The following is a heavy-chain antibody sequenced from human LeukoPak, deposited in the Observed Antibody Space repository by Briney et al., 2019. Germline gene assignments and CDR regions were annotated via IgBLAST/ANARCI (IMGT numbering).Heavy chain of an antibody. CDR2: ISDSGGST. Sequence: HPGGSLRLSCAASGFTFSSYGMSWVRQAPGKGLEWVSAISDSGGSTNYADSVKGRFIISRDNSKSTLYLQMNSLRAEDTAVYYCAKPERYGTTWYGRVDYWGQGTLVTVSS. V-gene: IGHV3-23*01. J-gene: IGHJ4*02. CDR1: GFTFSSYG. CDR3: AKPERYGTTWYGRVDY. D-gene: IGHD6-13*01.